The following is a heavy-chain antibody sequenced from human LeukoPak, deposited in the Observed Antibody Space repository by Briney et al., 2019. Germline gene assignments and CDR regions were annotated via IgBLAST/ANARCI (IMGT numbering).Heavy chain of an antibody. D-gene: IGHD4-17*01. CDR1: GFTFSSYA. CDR3: ARDRPDRDYVNAFDI. Sequence: GGSLRLSCAASGFTFSSYAMHWVRQAPGKGLEWVAVISYDGSNKYYADSVKGRFTISRDNSKNTLYLQMNSLRAEDTAVYYCARDRPDRDYVNAFDIWGQGTMVTVSS. J-gene: IGHJ3*02. V-gene: IGHV3-30-3*01. CDR2: ISYDGSNK.